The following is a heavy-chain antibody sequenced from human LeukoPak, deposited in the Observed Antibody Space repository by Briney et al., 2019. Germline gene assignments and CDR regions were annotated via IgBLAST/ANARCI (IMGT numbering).Heavy chain of an antibody. D-gene: IGHD3-22*01. V-gene: IGHV1-46*01. Sequence: ASVKVSCKSSGYTFTSYYMHWVRQAPGQGLEWMGIINPSGGSTSYAQRFQGRVTMTRDTSTSTVYMELSSLRSEDTAVYYCARDHYYDSSGYENRRAFDIWGQGTMVTVSS. CDR3: ARDHYYDSSGYENRRAFDI. CDR1: GYTFTSYY. J-gene: IGHJ3*02. CDR2: INPSGGST.